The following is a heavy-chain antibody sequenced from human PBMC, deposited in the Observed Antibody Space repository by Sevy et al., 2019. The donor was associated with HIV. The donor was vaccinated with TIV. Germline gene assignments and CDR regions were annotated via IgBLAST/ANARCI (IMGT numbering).Heavy chain of an antibody. CDR2: LKSKAAGGTV. D-gene: IGHD1-1*01. V-gene: IGHV3-49*04. CDR3: TRWKGLQSIFDY. J-gene: IGHJ4*02. CDR1: GFTFGDYA. Sequence: GGSLRLSCTTSGFTFGDYAMNWVRQAPGKGLEWVAFLKSKAAGGTVDHAASVKGRFTISRDDSKSIPYLQMNDLTTEDTGVYYCTRWKGLQSIFDYWGQGALVTVSS.